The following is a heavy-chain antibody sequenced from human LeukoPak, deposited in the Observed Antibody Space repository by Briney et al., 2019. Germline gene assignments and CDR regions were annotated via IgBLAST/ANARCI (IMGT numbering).Heavy chain of an antibody. CDR3: VRSGYSYGPLTPTGMDV. J-gene: IGHJ6*02. D-gene: IGHD5-18*01. CDR1: GYTFTGYY. V-gene: IGHV1-2*02. CDR2: INPNSGGT. Sequence: AASVKVSCKASGYTFTGYYMHWVRQAPGQGLEWMGWINPNSGGTNYAQKFQGRVTMTRDTSISTAYMELSRLRSDDTAVYYCVRSGYSYGPLTPTGMDVWGQGTTVTVSS.